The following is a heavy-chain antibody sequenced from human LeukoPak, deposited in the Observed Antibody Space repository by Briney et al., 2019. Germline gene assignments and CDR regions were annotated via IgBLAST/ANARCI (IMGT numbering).Heavy chain of an antibody. Sequence: SETLSLTCTVSGGSISTYYWGWIRQPPGKGLEWIGYVSSNEGTNYNPSLKSRVTISIDTSENQFSLKLSSVTAADTAVYYCARERHGDYDYWGQGTLVTVSS. D-gene: IGHD4-17*01. J-gene: IGHJ4*02. V-gene: IGHV4-4*08. CDR1: GGSISTYY. CDR3: ARERHGDYDY. CDR2: VSSNEGT.